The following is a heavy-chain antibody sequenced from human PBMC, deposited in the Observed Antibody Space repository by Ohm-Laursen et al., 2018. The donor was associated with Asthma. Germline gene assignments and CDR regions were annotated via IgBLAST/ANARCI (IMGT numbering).Heavy chain of an antibody. D-gene: IGHD3-22*01. J-gene: IGHJ5*02. CDR2: ISTASSFI. CDR3: ARAASDSSGYYVNWFDP. CDR1: GFTVIGNY. V-gene: IGHV3-21*01. Sequence: SLRLSCAASGFTVIGNYMSWVRQAPGKGLEWVASISTASSFIYYADSVRGRFTTSRDNARNSVYLQMNSLRAEDTAVYYCARAASDSSGYYVNWFDPWGQGTLVTVSS.